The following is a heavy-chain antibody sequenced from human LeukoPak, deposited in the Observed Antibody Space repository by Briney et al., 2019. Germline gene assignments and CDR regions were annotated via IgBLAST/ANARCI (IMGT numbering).Heavy chain of an antibody. V-gene: IGHV3-20*04. D-gene: IGHD5-12*01. J-gene: IGHJ4*02. CDR1: GFTFDDYG. Sequence: GGSLRLSCAASGFTFDDYGMSWVRQAPGKGLEWVSGINWDGGSTGYADSVKGRFTISRDNAKNSLYLQMNSLRAEDTALYYCARRDDLVAAFDYWGQGTLVTVSS. CDR3: ARRDDLVAAFDY. CDR2: INWDGGST.